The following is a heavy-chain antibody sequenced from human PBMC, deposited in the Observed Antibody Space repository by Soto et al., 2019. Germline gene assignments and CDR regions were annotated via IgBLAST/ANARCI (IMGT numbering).Heavy chain of an antibody. J-gene: IGHJ4*02. CDR3: AKATTPPLYGGPNYYFDY. D-gene: IGHD4-17*01. V-gene: IGHV3-9*01. Sequence: PGGSLRLSCAASGFTFDDYAMHWVRQAPGKGLEWVSGISWNSGSIGYADSVKGRFTISRDNAKNSLYLQMNSLRAEDTALYYCAKATTPPLYGGPNYYFDYWGQGTLVTVSS. CDR1: GFTFDDYA. CDR2: ISWNSGSI.